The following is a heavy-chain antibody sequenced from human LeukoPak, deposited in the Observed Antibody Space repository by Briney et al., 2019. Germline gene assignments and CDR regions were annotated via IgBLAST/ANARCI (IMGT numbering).Heavy chain of an antibody. D-gene: IGHD2-2*01. V-gene: IGHV4-34*01. J-gene: IGHJ4*02. CDR1: GGSFSGYY. Sequence: SETLSLTCAVYGGSFSGYYWSWIRQPPGKGLEWIGEINHSGSTNYNPSLKSRVTISVDTSKNQLSLKLSSVTAADTAVYYCARGRYCSSTSCYMLDYWGQGTLVTVSS. CDR3: ARGRYCSSTSCYMLDY. CDR2: INHSGST.